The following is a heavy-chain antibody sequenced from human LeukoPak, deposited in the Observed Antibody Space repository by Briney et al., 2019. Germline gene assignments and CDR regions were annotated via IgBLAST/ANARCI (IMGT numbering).Heavy chain of an antibody. V-gene: IGHV3-9*01. CDR3: AKSGKDGLLWFGELVSNYYYMDV. Sequence: GGSLRLSCAASGFIFDDYAMHWVRQAPGKGLEWVSGVSWRSDTVGYADSVKGRFTISRDNAKNSLYLQMNGLRAEDTALYYCAKSGKDGLLWFGELVSNYYYMDVWGKGTTVTVSS. J-gene: IGHJ6*03. CDR1: GFIFDDYA. D-gene: IGHD3-10*01. CDR2: VSWRSDTV.